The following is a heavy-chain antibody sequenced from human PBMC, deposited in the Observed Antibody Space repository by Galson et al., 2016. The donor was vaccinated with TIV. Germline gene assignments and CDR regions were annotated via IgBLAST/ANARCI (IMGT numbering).Heavy chain of an antibody. Sequence: SVKVSCKASGYTFISYGISWVRQAPGQGLEWMGWISTDNGNTKYAQKVQDRLTMTTDTSSSTAYMELRSLTSDDTAVYYCLKDMYGTNSLIDSWGQGTLVTVSS. D-gene: IGHD4/OR15-4a*01. CDR1: GYTFISYG. V-gene: IGHV1-18*01. CDR2: ISTDNGNT. J-gene: IGHJ4*02. CDR3: LKDMYGTNSLIDS.